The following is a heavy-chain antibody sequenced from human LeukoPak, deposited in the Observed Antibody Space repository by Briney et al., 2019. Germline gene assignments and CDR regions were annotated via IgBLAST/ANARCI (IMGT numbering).Heavy chain of an antibody. V-gene: IGHV3-48*01. Sequence: GGSLRLSCVASGFTFSSYCMNWVRQAPGKGLEWISYISSSSTTIYCADSVKGRFTISRDNAKNSVYLQMNSLRAEDTAAYYCARDYDILTGYQIYYYYYGMDVWGQGTTVTVSS. J-gene: IGHJ6*02. CDR2: ISSSSTTI. CDR3: ARDYDILTGYQIYYYYYGMDV. CDR1: GFTFSSYC. D-gene: IGHD3-9*01.